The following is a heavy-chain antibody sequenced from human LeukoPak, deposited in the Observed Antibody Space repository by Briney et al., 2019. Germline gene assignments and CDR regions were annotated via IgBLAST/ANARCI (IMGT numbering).Heavy chain of an antibody. CDR3: ARFALKTPPTD. V-gene: IGHV3-21*01. CDR2: ISSSSGYI. Sequence: GGSLRLSCAASGFTFSTYSMNWVRQAPGKGLEWVSSISSSSGYIYYADSVKGRFTISRDNAKNSLYLQMTSLRAEDTAVYYCARFALKTPPTDWGQGTLVTVSS. CDR1: GFTFSTYS. J-gene: IGHJ4*02.